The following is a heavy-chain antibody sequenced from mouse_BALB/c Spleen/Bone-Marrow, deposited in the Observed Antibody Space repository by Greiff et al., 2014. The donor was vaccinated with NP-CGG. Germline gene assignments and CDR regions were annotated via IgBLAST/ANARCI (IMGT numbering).Heavy chain of an antibody. CDR3: ASYYYGGSSFAY. D-gene: IGHD1-1*01. Sequence: VQLKESGAELVKPGASVKLSCTASGFNIKDTYMHWVKQRPEQGLEWIGRIDPANGNTKYDPKFQGKATITADTSSNTAYLQLSSLTSEDTAVYYCASYYYGGSSFAYWGQGTLVTVSA. CDR2: IDPANGNT. J-gene: IGHJ3*01. V-gene: IGHV14-3*02. CDR1: GFNIKDTY.